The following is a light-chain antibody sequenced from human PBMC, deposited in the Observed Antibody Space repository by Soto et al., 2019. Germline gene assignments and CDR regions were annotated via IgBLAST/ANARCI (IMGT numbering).Light chain of an antibody. Sequence: QSVLTQSSSASASLGSSVRLTGTLSSGHSNYNIAWHQQQPGKAPRYLMKLEGSGSYNKGSGVPDRFSGSSSGADRYLTISNLQFEDEADYYCETWDSNTRVFGGGTKLTVL. V-gene: IGLV4-60*02. CDR2: LEGSGSY. CDR1: SGHSNYN. J-gene: IGLJ2*01. CDR3: ETWDSNTRV.